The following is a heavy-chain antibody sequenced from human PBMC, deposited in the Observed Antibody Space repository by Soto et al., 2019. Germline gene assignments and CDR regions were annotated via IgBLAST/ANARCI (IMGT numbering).Heavy chain of an antibody. Sequence: EVQLVESGGGLVQPGGSLRLSCAASGFTFSSYDMHWVRQATGKGLEWVSAIGTAGDTYYPGSVKGRFTISRENAKNSLYLPMNSVRPVDTAVYYCAREGYSSGWYPPQRYCYSMDVWGKGTTVTVSS. CDR3: AREGYSSGWYPPQRYCYSMDV. J-gene: IGHJ6*03. V-gene: IGHV3-13*01. D-gene: IGHD6-19*01. CDR1: GFTFSSYD. CDR2: IGTAGDT.